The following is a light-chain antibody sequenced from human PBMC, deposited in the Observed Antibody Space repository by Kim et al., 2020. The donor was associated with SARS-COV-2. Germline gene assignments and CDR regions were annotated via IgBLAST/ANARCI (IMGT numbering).Light chain of an antibody. V-gene: IGLV3-1*01. CDR1: KY. CDR2: EDP. J-gene: IGLJ3*02. Sequence: KYTYCYTQPPAHPPVLVFYEDPKRPSGPPGRFLGPNSGNTATLTISETQAMDEAEYYCQAWDNNSAGVFGGGTQLTVL. CDR3: QAWDNNSAGV.